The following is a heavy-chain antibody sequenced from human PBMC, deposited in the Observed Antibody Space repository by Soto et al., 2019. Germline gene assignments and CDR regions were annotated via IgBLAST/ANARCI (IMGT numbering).Heavy chain of an antibody. D-gene: IGHD4-4*01. CDR1: GGSISSYY. J-gene: IGHJ2*01. CDR3: ARGRDDYNGWYFDL. CDR2: IYYSGSP. V-gene: IGHV4-59*01. Sequence: PSETLSLTCTVSGGSISSYYWSWIRQPPGKGLEWIGYIYYSGSPNYSPSLESRVTISEDTSKNQFSLKLSSVTAADTAIYYCARGRDDYNGWYFDLWGRGTLVTVSS.